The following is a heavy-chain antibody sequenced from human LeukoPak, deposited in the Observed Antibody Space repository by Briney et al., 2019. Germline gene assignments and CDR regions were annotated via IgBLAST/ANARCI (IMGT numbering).Heavy chain of an antibody. Sequence: PSETLSLTCTVSGGSISSSSYYWGWIRQPPGKGLEWIGSIYYSGSTYYNPSLKSRVTISVDTSKNQFSLKLSSVTAADTAVYYCASLIDGYNFAFDIWGQGTMVTVSS. V-gene: IGHV4-39*01. CDR1: GGSISSSSYY. D-gene: IGHD5-24*01. CDR2: IYYSGST. J-gene: IGHJ3*02. CDR3: ASLIDGYNFAFDI.